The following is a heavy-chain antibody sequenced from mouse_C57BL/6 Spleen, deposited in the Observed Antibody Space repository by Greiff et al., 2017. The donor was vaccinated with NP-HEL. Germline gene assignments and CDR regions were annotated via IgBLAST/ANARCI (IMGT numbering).Heavy chain of an antibody. V-gene: IGHV1-69*01. Sequence: QVQLQQPGAELVMPGASVKLSCKASGYTFTSYWMHWVKQRPGQGLEWIGEIDPSDSYTNYNQKFKGKSTLTVDKSSSTAYMQLSSLTSEDSAVDYSADQATVWFAYWGQGTLVTVSA. CDR3: ADQATVWFAY. J-gene: IGHJ3*01. CDR1: GYTFTSYW. D-gene: IGHD3-2*02. CDR2: IDPSDSYT.